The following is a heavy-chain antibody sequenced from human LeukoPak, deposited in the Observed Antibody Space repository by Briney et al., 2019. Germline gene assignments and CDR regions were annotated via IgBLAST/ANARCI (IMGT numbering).Heavy chain of an antibody. Sequence: GGSLRLSCAASGFTFSSHEMNWVRQAPGKWLEWVSYISSSGSTIYYADSVKGRFTISRDNAKNSRYLQMNSLRAEDTAVYYCARDGKYYYDSSADYWGQGTLVTVSS. V-gene: IGHV3-48*03. CDR2: ISSSGSTI. D-gene: IGHD3-22*01. J-gene: IGHJ4*02. CDR3: ARDGKYYYDSSADY. CDR1: GFTFSSHE.